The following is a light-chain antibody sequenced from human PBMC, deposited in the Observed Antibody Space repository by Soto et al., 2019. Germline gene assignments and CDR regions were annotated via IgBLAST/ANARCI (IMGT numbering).Light chain of an antibody. CDR3: QQYDYFPIT. CDR1: RDINNY. CDR2: DTS. Sequence: DIQMTQSPSSLSASVGDRVIITCQASRDINNYLNRYQQKPGKAPKVLIYDTSHLEAGVPSRFSGSGSGTDFTLIISSLQPEDIGTYYCQQYDYFPITFGQGTRLEIK. J-gene: IGKJ5*01. V-gene: IGKV1-33*01.